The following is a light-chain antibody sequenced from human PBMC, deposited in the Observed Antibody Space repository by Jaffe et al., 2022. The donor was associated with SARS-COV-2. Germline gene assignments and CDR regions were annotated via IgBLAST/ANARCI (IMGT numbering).Light chain of an antibody. CDR2: AAS. CDR1: QSISTY. CDR3: QQSYSAPPT. V-gene: IGKV1-39*01. J-gene: IGKJ1*01. Sequence: DIQMTQSPSSLSAFVGDRVTITCRARQSISTYLNWYQQKPGKAPKLLIYAASSLHSGVPSRFTGSVSGTDFTLTISSLQPEDFATYYCQQSYSAPPTFGQGTKVEIK.